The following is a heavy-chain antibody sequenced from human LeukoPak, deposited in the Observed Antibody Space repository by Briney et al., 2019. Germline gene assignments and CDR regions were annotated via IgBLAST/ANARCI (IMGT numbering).Heavy chain of an antibody. D-gene: IGHD3-10*01. J-gene: IGHJ6*02. V-gene: IGHV3-66*01. CDR3: AGVSVRVSVGHAMDV. CDR1: RCNLNSNH. CDR2: IYSGYGT. Sequence: GGALRLSRAASRCNLNSNHMTWVRQAPPEGREGVAVIYSGYGTSYADYMKGRFTITSENSKNTLYLQMNSLRAEDTAVYYCAGVSVRVSVGHAMDVWGQGTTVTVSS.